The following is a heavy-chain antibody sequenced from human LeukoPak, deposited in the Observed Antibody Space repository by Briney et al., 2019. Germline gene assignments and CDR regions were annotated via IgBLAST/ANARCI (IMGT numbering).Heavy chain of an antibody. CDR2: IYYSGST. Sequence: SSETLSLTCTVSGGSINNYYWSWIRQPPGKGLEWIGSIYYSGSTYYNPSLKSRVTISVDTSKNQFSLKLSSVTAADTAVYYCARHGLRDWYFDLWGRGTLVIVSS. D-gene: IGHD4-17*01. CDR3: ARHGLRDWYFDL. J-gene: IGHJ2*01. V-gene: IGHV4-39*01. CDR1: GGSINNYY.